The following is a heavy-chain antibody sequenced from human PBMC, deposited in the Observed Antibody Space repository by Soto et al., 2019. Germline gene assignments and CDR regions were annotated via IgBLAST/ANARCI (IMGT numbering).Heavy chain of an antibody. J-gene: IGHJ4*02. CDR2: IKSDGTVT. Sequence: EVRLVESGGGLVQPGGSLRLSCVVSGITFSTYRMHWVRQAPGKGLVWVSHIKSDGTVTHYTDSVRGRFIISRDNAKNTLFLQMNSLRAEDTAVYYCARENYDFWSGYYLDYWGQGTLVTVSS. D-gene: IGHD3-3*01. CDR3: ARENYDFWSGYYLDY. V-gene: IGHV3-74*01. CDR1: GITFSTYR.